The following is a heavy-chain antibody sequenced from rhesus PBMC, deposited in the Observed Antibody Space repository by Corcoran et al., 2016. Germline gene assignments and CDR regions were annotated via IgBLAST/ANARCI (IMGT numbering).Heavy chain of an antibody. CDR1: GGSVSSSNW. CDR3: ARLPLCTGYYTADY. D-gene: IGHD3-3*01. Sequence: QVQLQESGPGLVKPSETLSLTCAVSGGSVSSSNWWSWIRQPPGKGLEWIGYISGSSGSTYYSPSLKSRVTISTDTSKNQFSLKLSSVTAADTAVYYCARLPLCTGYYTADYWGQGVLVTVSS. V-gene: IGHV4-65*01. J-gene: IGHJ4*01. CDR2: ISGSSGST.